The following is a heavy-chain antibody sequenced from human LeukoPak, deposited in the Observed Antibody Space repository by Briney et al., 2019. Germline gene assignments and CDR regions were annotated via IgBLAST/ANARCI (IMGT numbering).Heavy chain of an antibody. CDR1: GDSFSSNSAA. Sequence: SQTLSLTCAISGDSFSSNSAAWNWLRQSPSRGLEWLGRTYYRSKWYNDYAVSVKSRITINPDTSKNQFSLQLNSVTPEDTAVYYCAREYMGMWGRQGYWFDPWGQGTLVTVSS. V-gene: IGHV6-1*01. D-gene: IGHD7-27*01. CDR2: TYYRSKWYN. CDR3: AREYMGMWGRQGYWFDP. J-gene: IGHJ5*02.